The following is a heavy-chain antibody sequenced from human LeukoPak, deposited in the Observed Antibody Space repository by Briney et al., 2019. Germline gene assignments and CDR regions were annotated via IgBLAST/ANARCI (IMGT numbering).Heavy chain of an antibody. V-gene: IGHV4-39*01. CDR1: GGSISSSSYY. CDR3: ARLGIAVAGSFDY. D-gene: IGHD6-19*01. CDR2: IYYSGST. J-gene: IGHJ4*02. Sequence: SEALSLTCTVSGGSISSSSYYWGWIRQPPGKGLEWIGSIYYSGSTYYNPSLKSRVTISVDTSKNQFSLKLSSVTAADTAVYYCARLGIAVAGSFDYWGQGTLVTVSS.